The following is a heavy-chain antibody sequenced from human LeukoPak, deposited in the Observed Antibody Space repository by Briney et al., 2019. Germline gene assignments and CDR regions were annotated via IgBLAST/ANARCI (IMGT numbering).Heavy chain of an antibody. CDR3: ARHALHIVIVPAPPKYNWFDP. J-gene: IGHJ5*02. D-gene: IGHD2-2*01. CDR1: GGSISSSSYY. CDR2: IYYSRST. V-gene: IGHV4-39*01. Sequence: SETLSLTCTVSGGSISSSSYYWGRVRQPPGKGREWIGSIYYSRSTYYNPHLTSRVTISVDPSKNQFSQKLSSVTAADTAVYYCARHALHIVIVPAPPKYNWFDPWGQGTLVTVSS.